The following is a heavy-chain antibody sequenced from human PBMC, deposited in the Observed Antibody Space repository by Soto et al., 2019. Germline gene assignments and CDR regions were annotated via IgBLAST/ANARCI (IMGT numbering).Heavy chain of an antibody. V-gene: IGHV3-48*03. CDR2: ISSTGSTI. CDR3: ARDSGLTTVTTFIYYYYGMDV. J-gene: IGHJ6*02. Sequence: GSLRLSCAASGFPFSSYEMSWVRQAPGKGLEWVSYISSTGSTIFYADSVKGRFTISRDNTKNSIYLQMNSLRAEDTAVYYCARDSGLTTVTTFIYYYYGMDVWGQGTTVTVSS. CDR1: GFPFSSYE. D-gene: IGHD4-17*01.